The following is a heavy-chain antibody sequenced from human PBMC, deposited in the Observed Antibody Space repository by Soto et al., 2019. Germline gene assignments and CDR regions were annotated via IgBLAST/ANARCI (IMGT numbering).Heavy chain of an antibody. Sequence: SETLSLTCTVSGDPISSSTYYWAWIRQPPGKGLEWIGNIFYSGITYYNPSLRSRITMSVDTSKNQFSLKLSSVIAADTAVYYCARRKYSGTFWSLDFWGQGTLVTVSS. D-gene: IGHD1-26*01. CDR1: GDPISSSTYY. J-gene: IGHJ4*02. CDR3: ARRKYSGTFWSLDF. V-gene: IGHV4-39*01. CDR2: IFYSGIT.